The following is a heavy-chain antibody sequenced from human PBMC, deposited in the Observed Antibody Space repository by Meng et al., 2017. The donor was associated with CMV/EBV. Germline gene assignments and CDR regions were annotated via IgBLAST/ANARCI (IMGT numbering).Heavy chain of an antibody. D-gene: IGHD1-14*01. CDR2: IYYSGST. J-gene: IGHJ4*02. Sequence: QVQGSGPGLVNPSPTLSLTCTVSGGSISSGDYYWSWIRQPPGKGLEWIGYIYYSGSTYYNPSLKSRVTISVDTSKNQFSLKLSSVTAADTAVYYCARVTSRVAGAFDYWGQGTLVTVSS. V-gene: IGHV4-30-4*08. CDR3: ARVTSRVAGAFDY. CDR1: GGSISSGDYY.